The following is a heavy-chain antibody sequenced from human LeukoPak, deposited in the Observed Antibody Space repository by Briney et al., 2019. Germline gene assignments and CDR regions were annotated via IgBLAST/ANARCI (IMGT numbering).Heavy chain of an antibody. CDR2: ISSSSSTI. CDR1: GFTFSDYY. V-gene: IGHV3-11*01. Sequence: GGSLRLSCAASGFTFSDYYMRWIRQAPGKGLEWVSYISSSSSTIHYADSVKGRFTISRDNAKNSLYLQMNSPSAEDTAVYYCARGGYSYAGDVDYWGQGTLVTVSS. J-gene: IGHJ4*02. CDR3: ARGGYSYAGDVDY. D-gene: IGHD5-18*01.